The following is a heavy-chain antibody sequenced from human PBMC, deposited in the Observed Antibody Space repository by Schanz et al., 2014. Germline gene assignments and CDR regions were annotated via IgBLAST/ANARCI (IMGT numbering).Heavy chain of an antibody. CDR2: INPSVGNT. D-gene: IGHD3-9*01. Sequence: QVQLVQSGAEVKKPGASVKVSCKASGYTFTSYYIHWFRQAPGQGLEWMGLINPSVGNTNYAQKFRGRVTMTRDTSTSTVYMELSSLRSEDTAVYYCAKVDRTRYYAMDVWGQGTTVTVSS. CDR1: GYTFTSYY. J-gene: IGHJ6*02. CDR3: AKVDRTRYYAMDV. V-gene: IGHV1-46*01.